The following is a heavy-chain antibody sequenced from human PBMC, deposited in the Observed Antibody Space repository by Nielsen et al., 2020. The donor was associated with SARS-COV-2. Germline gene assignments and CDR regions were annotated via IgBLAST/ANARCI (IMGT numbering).Heavy chain of an antibody. Sequence: GGSLRLSCAASGFSFTYYGMHWVRQAPGKGLECVSIIYSGGTTYYVDSVKGRFTISRDNSKNTMYLQMNSLRAEDTAVYYCARDPRYRSGVWGQGTTVTVSS. V-gene: IGHV3-53*01. CDR1: GFSFTYYG. D-gene: IGHD6-25*01. CDR2: IYSGGTT. J-gene: IGHJ6*02. CDR3: ARDPRYRSGV.